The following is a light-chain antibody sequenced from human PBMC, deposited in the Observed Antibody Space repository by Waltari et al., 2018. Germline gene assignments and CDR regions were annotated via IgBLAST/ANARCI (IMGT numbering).Light chain of an antibody. J-gene: IGKJ1*01. Sequence: DIQMTQSPSTLSASVGDRVTITCRASQSIRSWLAWYQQKPGKAPNLLIYKASTLQSGVPSRFSGSGSGTEFTLTISSLQPDDFATYYCQQYNNYWTFGQGP. V-gene: IGKV1-5*03. CDR2: KAS. CDR1: QSIRSW. CDR3: QQYNNYWT.